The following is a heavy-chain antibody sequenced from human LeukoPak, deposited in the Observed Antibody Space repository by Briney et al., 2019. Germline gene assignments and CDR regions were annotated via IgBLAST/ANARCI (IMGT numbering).Heavy chain of an antibody. CDR1: GGSITSSSYY. V-gene: IGHV4-39*01. Sequence: SETLSLTCTVSGGSITSSSYYWVWIRQPPGKGLEWIGSIYYSGSTNYNPSLKSRVTISVDTSKNQFSLKLSSVTAADTAVYYCASIEYSSSPSGYYFDYWGQGTLVTVSS. D-gene: IGHD6-6*01. J-gene: IGHJ4*02. CDR2: IYYSGST. CDR3: ASIEYSSSPSGYYFDY.